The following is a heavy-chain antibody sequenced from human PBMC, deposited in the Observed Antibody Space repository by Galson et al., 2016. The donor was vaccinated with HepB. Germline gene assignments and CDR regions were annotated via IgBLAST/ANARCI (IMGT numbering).Heavy chain of an antibody. D-gene: IGHD6-19*01. V-gene: IGHV3-53*05. CDR3: AREAGLYSSGWHYFDN. Sequence: SLRLSCAASGFSVSNNYMSWVRQAPGKGLECVSVIYDDGSTNYADSVMGRFTISRDNSKNTLFLQMNSLRPEDTAVYYCAREAGLYSSGWHYFDNWGQGTLVTVSS. CDR1: GFSVSNNY. J-gene: IGHJ4*02. CDR2: IYDDGST.